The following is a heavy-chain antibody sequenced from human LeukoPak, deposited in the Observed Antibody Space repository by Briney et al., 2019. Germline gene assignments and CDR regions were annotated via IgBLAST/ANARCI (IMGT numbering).Heavy chain of an antibody. V-gene: IGHV4-39*07. CDR3: ARGRRSNPYYGSGSYYSPLYYFDY. CDR2: IYYSGST. CDR1: GGSISSSSYY. J-gene: IGHJ4*02. D-gene: IGHD3-10*01. Sequence: KPSETLSLTCTVSGGSISSSSYYWGWIRQPPGKGLEWIGNIYYSGSTYYNPSLKSRVTISVDTSKNQFSLKLSSVTAADTAVYYCARGRRSNPYYGSGSYYSPLYYFDYWGQGTLVTVSS.